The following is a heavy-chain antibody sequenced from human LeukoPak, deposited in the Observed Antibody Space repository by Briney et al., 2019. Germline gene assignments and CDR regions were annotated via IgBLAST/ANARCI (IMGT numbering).Heavy chain of an antibody. CDR2: ISSSSSYI. D-gene: IGHD5-18*01. Sequence: PGGSLRLSCAASGFSFTTYSMNWVRQAPGKGLEWVSSISSSSSYIYYADSVKGRFTISRDNAKNSLYLQMNSLRAEDTAVYYCATSVDTAMVADYWGQGTLVTVSS. V-gene: IGHV3-21*01. CDR1: GFSFTTYS. J-gene: IGHJ4*02. CDR3: ATSVDTAMVADY.